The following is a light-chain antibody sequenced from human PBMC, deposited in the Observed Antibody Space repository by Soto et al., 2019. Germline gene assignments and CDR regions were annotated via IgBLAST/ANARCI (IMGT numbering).Light chain of an antibody. CDR1: ARDVGRYNL. V-gene: IGLV2-23*01. J-gene: IGLJ2*01. CDR2: EAT. Sequence: QSALTQPASVSGSPGHSITISCTGSARDVGRYNLVSWYQQHPGKAPKLMIYEATKRPSGVSNRFSGSKSGNTASLTISGLQAEDEADYYCSSHAGGGSVVFGGGTKLTVL. CDR3: SSHAGGGSVV.